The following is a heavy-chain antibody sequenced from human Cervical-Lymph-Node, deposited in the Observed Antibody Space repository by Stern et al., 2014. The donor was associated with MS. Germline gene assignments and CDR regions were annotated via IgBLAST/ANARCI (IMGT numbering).Heavy chain of an antibody. CDR1: GYTFTSHG. V-gene: IGHV1-18*01. Sequence: VQLVESGGEVKKTGASVKVSCKASGYTFTSHGISWVRQAPGQGLEWMGWISGNNGNTHYAQKFQGRVTMTTDTSTSTAYMELRSLRSDDTAVYYCARDYPSIILIIDYWGQGTLVTVSS. CDR2: ISGNNGNT. CDR3: ARDYPSIILIIDY. D-gene: IGHD3-3*01. J-gene: IGHJ4*02.